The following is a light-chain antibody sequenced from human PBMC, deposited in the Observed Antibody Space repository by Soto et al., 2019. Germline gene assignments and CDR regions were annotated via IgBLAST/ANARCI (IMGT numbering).Light chain of an antibody. V-gene: IGKV3-20*01. CDR1: RSLDTYS. J-gene: IGKJ3*01. CDR3: QHYGDSLFI. CDR2: GTS. Sequence: EIVLTQSPGTLSLSPGERATLLCRASRSLDTYSLTWYQQKPGQAPRVLISGTSSRATGIPDRFSGSGSGTDFTLTISRVEPEDFAVYYCQHYGDSLFIFGPGTKVEFK.